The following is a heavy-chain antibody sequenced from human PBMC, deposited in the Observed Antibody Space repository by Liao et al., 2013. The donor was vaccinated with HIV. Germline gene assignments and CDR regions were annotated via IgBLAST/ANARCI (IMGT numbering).Heavy chain of an antibody. D-gene: IGHD3-16*01. Sequence: QVQLQESGPGLVKPSETLSLICTVSGGSMSSSSYYWGWIRQPPGKGLEWIGSIYYTGYTYYNSALKSRVTISVDTSKNQFSLKLRSVTAADTAVYYCARSSSHVLYVYFWGQGTLVTVSS. J-gene: IGHJ4*02. CDR1: GGSMSSSSYY. CDR3: ARSSSHVLYVYF. V-gene: IGHV4-39*07. CDR2: IYYTGYT.